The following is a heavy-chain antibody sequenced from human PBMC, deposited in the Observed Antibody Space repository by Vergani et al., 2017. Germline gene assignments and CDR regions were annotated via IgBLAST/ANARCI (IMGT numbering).Heavy chain of an antibody. CDR3: ARAGITTRQKYYYYYYGMDV. Sequence: QVQLVESGGGLVKPGGSLRLSCAASGFTFSDYYMSWIRQAPGKGLEWVSYISSSSSYTNYADSVKGRFTISRDNAKNSLYLQMNSLRAEDTAVYYCARAGITTRQKYYYYYYGMDVWGQGTTVTVSS. D-gene: IGHD6-13*01. J-gene: IGHJ6*02. V-gene: IGHV3-11*05. CDR1: GFTFSDYY. CDR2: ISSSSSYT.